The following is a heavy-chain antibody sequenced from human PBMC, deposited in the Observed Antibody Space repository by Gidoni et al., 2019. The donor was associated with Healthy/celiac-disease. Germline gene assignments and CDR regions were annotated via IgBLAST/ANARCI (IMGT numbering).Heavy chain of an antibody. J-gene: IGHJ3*01. V-gene: IGHV3-23*01. Sequence: EAQLLESGGGLVQPGGSVRLSCAAPGFPFSDYAMTWVRQAPGGGLEWVSSILSSSGSTYYADSVNGRFTISRDNSKNTIYLQMDGLRAEDTALYYCAKDYGDQPSRDFSDVWGQGTMVTVSS. CDR1: GFPFSDYA. CDR3: AKDYGDQPSRDFSDV. D-gene: IGHD4-17*01. CDR2: ILSSSGST.